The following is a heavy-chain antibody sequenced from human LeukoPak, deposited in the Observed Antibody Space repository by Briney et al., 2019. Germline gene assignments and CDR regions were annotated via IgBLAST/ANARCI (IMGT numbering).Heavy chain of an antibody. CDR2: IDHTGKT. V-gene: IGHV4-34*01. Sequence: SETLSLTCAVSGGPFNDYSWTWTRQSPGKGLEWIGDIDHTGKTNYNPSLKSRATISVEASKNQFSLKLISVTAADTAVYYCARQVVFDYWGQGTLVTVSS. CDR3: ARQVVFDY. CDR1: GGPFNDYS. J-gene: IGHJ4*02. D-gene: IGHD2-15*01.